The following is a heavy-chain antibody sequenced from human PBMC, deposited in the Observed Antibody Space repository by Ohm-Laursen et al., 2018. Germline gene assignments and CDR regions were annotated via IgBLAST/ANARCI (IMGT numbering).Heavy chain of an antibody. CDR3: ASGGIVVVPAARGHFDY. J-gene: IGHJ4*02. D-gene: IGHD2-2*01. CDR2: INPNSGGT. V-gene: IGHV1-2*02. Sequence: SSVKVSCKASGYTFTGYYMHWVRQAPGQGLEWMGWINPNSGGTNYAQKFQGRVTMTRDTSISTAYMELSRLRSDDTAVYYCASGGIVVVPAARGHFDYWGQGTLVTVSS. CDR1: GYTFTGYY.